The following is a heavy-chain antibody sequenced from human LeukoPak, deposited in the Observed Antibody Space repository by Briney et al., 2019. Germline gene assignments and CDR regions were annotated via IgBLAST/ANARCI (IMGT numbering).Heavy chain of an antibody. Sequence: SETLSLTCPVSGGSISNYYYWTWIRQPPGKGLEWIGYVYYTGSTNFNPSLKSRVTMSLDTSRSQFSLKLTSLTAADTAVYYCARGAMATTPFFDYWGQGTLVTVSS. CDR2: VYYTGST. D-gene: IGHD5-24*01. J-gene: IGHJ4*02. CDR1: GGSISNYY. V-gene: IGHV4-59*01. CDR3: ARGAMATTPFFDY.